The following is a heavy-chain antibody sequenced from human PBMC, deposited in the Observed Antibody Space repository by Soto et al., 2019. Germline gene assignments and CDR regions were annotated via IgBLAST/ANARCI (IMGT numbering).Heavy chain of an antibody. Sequence: PSETLSLTCAVYGGSFSGYYWSWIRQPPGKGLEWIGEINHSGSTNYNPSLKSRVTISVDTSKNQFSLKLSSVTAADTAVYYCARGRYYYEVIAVAGTRWFDPWGQGTLVTVSS. CDR1: GGSFSGYY. CDR3: ARGRYYYEVIAVAGTRWFDP. CDR2: INHSGST. J-gene: IGHJ5*02. V-gene: IGHV4-34*01. D-gene: IGHD6-19*01.